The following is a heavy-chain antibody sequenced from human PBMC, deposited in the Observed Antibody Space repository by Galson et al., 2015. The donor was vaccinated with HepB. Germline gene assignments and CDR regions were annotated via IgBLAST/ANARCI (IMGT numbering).Heavy chain of an antibody. CDR3: GREGPGSGYYTGDWFDP. D-gene: IGHD3-3*01. J-gene: IGHJ5*02. CDR2: IKQDGSEK. V-gene: IGHV3-7*01. CDR1: GFTFSSYW. Sequence: SLRLSCAASGFTFSSYWMSWVRQAPGKGLEWVANIKQDGSEKYYVDSVKGRFTISRDNAKNSLYLQMNSLRAEDTAVYYCGREGPGSGYYTGDWFDPWGQGTLVTVSS.